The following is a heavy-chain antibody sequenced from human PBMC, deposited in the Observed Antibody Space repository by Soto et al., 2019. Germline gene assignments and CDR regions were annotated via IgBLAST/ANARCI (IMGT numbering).Heavy chain of an antibody. CDR2: HYSGGST. CDR3: ARNRHPRGTVGATSPLDP. CDR1: GFCVSSNY. V-gene: IGHV3-53*01. D-gene: IGHD1-26*01. Sequence: PGGSLRLSCAISGFCVSSNYLSWVRQAPGKGLEWVSVHYSGGSTYYADSVQGRFTISRDKSNNTLYLQMRRVRAEDTAVYFCARNRHPRGTVGATSPLDPWGQGTQVTVYS. J-gene: IGHJ5*02.